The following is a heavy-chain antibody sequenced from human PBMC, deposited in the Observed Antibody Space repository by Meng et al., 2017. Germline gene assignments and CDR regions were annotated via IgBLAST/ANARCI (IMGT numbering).Heavy chain of an antibody. D-gene: IGHD6-13*01. CDR1: GFSRSTSGVG. Sequence: KPPQALSLTFTFSGFSRSTSGVGVGWIRQPSGKALEWLALIYWNDDKRYSPSLKSRLTITKDTSKNQVVLTMTNMDPVDTATYYCAHIPYSSSWYEYFQHWGQGTLVTVSS. CDR2: IYWNDDK. V-gene: IGHV2-5*01. CDR3: AHIPYSSSWYEYFQH. J-gene: IGHJ1*01.